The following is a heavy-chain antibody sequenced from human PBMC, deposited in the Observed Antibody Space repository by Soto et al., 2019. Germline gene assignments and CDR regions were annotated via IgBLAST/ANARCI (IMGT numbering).Heavy chain of an antibody. J-gene: IGHJ4*02. CDR1: GGTFSSYT. CDR3: ASASPPLVLHY. CDR2: IIPILGIA. V-gene: IGHV1-69*02. Sequence: QVQLVQSGAEVKKPGSSVKVSCKASGGTFSSYTISWVRQAPGQGLEWMGRIIPILGIANYAQKFQGRVTITADKSTSTAYMELSSLRSEDTAVYYFASASPPLVLHYWGQGTLVTVSS. D-gene: IGHD6-6*01.